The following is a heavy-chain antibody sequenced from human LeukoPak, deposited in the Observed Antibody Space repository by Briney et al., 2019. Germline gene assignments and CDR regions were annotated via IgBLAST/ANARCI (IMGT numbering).Heavy chain of an antibody. CDR2: ISTNSGTI. J-gene: IGHJ5*02. V-gene: IGHV3-48*01. CDR1: GFTFSIYT. Sequence: GGSLRLSCAASGFTFSIYTMNWVRQAPGKGLEWISYISTNSGTIWYADSEKGRFSISRDNAKNSLFLHMNSLRAEDTAVYYCVRDLTIVGVAQVHHWGQGTLVTVSS. CDR3: VRDLTIVGVAQVHH. D-gene: IGHD1-26*01.